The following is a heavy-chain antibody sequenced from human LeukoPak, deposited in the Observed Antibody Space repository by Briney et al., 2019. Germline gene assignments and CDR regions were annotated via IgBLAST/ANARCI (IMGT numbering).Heavy chain of an antibody. V-gene: IGHV1-69*13. CDR1: GGTFNNFA. CDR3: ASPVKYYDTWSGYPPFDY. Sequence: SVKVSCKVSGGTFNNFAISWVRQAPGRGLEWVGGIIPMSGTANYAQKFQGRVTITADESTSTAYMELSSLRSEDTAIYYCASPVKYYDTWSGYPPFDYWGQGTLVTVSS. CDR2: IIPMSGTA. J-gene: IGHJ4*02. D-gene: IGHD3-3*01.